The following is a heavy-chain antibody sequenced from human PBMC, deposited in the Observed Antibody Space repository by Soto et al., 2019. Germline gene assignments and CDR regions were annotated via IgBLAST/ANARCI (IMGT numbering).Heavy chain of an antibody. CDR3: ARSPPQLWPHPGAFDL. Sequence: SLRLSCAASGFTVSGSYMTWVRQPPGKGLEWVSVIYTNGSTYYADSVTGRFTISRDNSKNTVNLQMNSLKAEDTAVYYCARSPPQLWPHPGAFDLWGQGTMVTVSS. CDR2: IYTNGST. D-gene: IGHD3-10*01. V-gene: IGHV3-53*01. J-gene: IGHJ3*01. CDR1: GFTVSGSY.